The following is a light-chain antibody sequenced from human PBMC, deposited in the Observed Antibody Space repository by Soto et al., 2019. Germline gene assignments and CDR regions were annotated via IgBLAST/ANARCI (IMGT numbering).Light chain of an antibody. V-gene: IGKV4-1*01. CDR3: QQYYGIPYT. CDR2: WAS. CDR1: RSVLSNSNNKNY. J-gene: IGKJ2*01. Sequence: DIVMTQSPDSLAVSLGERATINCKSSRSVLSNSNNKNYLAWYQQKPGQPPKLLIYWASTRESGVPDRFSGSGSGTDFTLSISSLQAGDVAVYYCQQYYGIPYTFGQGTKLEIK.